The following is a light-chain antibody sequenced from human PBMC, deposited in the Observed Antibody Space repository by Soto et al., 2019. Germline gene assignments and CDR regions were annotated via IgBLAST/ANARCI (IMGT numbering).Light chain of an antibody. CDR2: GTT. V-gene: IGKV3-20*01. CDR1: QSVSTNY. CDR3: QQYGSSPGT. Sequence: ETVLTQSPGTLSLSPGERATLSCRASQSVSTNYLAWYQQKPGLAPRLVIYGTTSRATGIPDRFSGSGSGTDFTLTISRLEPEDFAVYYCQQYGSSPGTFGGGTKVEIK. J-gene: IGKJ4*01.